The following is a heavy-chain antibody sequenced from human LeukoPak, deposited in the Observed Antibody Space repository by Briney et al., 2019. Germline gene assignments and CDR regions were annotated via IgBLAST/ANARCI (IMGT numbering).Heavy chain of an antibody. V-gene: IGHV1-69*01. Sequence: SVKVSCKASGGTFSSSAISWVRQAPGQGLEWMGGIIPIFGTANYAQKIQGRVTSTADESTSTAYMELSSLRSEDTAVYYCARPHRDSYCGGDCYYYWGQGTLVTVSS. J-gene: IGHJ4*02. D-gene: IGHD2-21*01. CDR3: ARPHRDSYCGGDCYYY. CDR1: GGTFSSSA. CDR2: IIPIFGTA.